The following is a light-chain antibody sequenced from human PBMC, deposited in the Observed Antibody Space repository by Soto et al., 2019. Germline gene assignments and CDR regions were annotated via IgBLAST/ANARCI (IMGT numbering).Light chain of an antibody. CDR2: AAS. V-gene: IGKV1-9*01. J-gene: IGKJ3*01. CDR1: QGISSY. Sequence: DIQLTQSPSFLSASVGDRVTITCRASQGISSYLAWYQQKPGKAPKLLIYAASTLQSGVPSRFSGSGSGTDFTLTFSSLQPEDFATYYCQQLNSYPLTFGPGTKVDIK. CDR3: QQLNSYPLT.